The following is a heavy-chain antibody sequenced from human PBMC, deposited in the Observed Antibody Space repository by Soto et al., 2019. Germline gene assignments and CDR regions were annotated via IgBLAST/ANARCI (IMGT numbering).Heavy chain of an antibody. V-gene: IGHV3-66*01. CDR1: GFTVSSFY. Sequence: EVQLVESGGGLVQPGGSLRLSCAASGFTVSSFYMTWVRQAPGKGLQWVAVISSGGSTYYADSVKGRFTISRDNSKNTLYLEMNSLRAEDAAVYYCARDTVGGAYEFLQGGQGTLVTVSS. CDR2: ISSGGST. J-gene: IGHJ4*02. D-gene: IGHD3-3*01. CDR3: ARDTVGGAYEFLQ.